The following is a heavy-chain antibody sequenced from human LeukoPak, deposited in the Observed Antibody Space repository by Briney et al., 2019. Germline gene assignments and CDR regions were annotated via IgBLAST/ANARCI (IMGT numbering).Heavy chain of an antibody. J-gene: IGHJ6*03. V-gene: IGHV4-59*01. D-gene: IGHD6-19*01. CDR3: ARVGYSSGWTHRIYYYYIDV. CDR2: IYYSGST. Sequence: SETLSLTCTVSGGSISSYYWSWIRQPPGKGLEWIGYIYYSGSTNYNPSLKSRVTISVDTSKNQFSLKLSSVTAADTAVYYCARVGYSSGWTHRIYYYYIDVWGKGTTVTISS. CDR1: GGSISSYY.